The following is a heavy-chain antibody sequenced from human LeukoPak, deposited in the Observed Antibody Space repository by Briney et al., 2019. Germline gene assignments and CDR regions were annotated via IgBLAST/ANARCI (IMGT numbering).Heavy chain of an antibody. CDR1: GGSISSGDYY. D-gene: IGHD2-2*01. J-gene: IGHJ4*02. CDR3: ARDCGRGPVSSTSCSGFDY. CDR2: IYYSGSA. Sequence: PSETLSLTCTVSGGSISSGDYYWSWIRQPPGKGLEWIGYIYYSGSAYYNPSLKSRVTISVDTSKNQFSLKLSSVTAADTAVYYCARDCGRGPVSSTSCSGFDYWGQGTLVTVSS. V-gene: IGHV4-30-4*01.